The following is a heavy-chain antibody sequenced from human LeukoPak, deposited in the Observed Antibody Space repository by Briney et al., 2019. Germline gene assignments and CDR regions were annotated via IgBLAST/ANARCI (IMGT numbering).Heavy chain of an antibody. CDR3: AKDELGITMIYFDY. Sequence: GGSLRLSCAASGFTFSSYAMSWVRQAPGKRLEWVSAISGSGGSTYYADSVKGRFTISRDSSKNTLYLQMNSLRAEDTAVYYCAKDELGITMIYFDYWGQGTLVTVSS. CDR1: GFTFSSYA. CDR2: ISGSGGST. D-gene: IGHD3-22*01. J-gene: IGHJ4*02. V-gene: IGHV3-23*01.